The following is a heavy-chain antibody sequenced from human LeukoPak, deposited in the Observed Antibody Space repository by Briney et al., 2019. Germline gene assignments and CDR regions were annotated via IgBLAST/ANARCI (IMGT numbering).Heavy chain of an antibody. Sequence: QTGGSLRLSCAASGFTFDDYAMHWVRQAPGKGLEWVSLISWDGGGTYYADSVKGRFTISRDNSKNSLYLQMNSLRVEDTAVYYCARVIGWDEPFDLWGHGTLVTVSS. D-gene: IGHD1-26*01. V-gene: IGHV3-43D*03. CDR3: ARVIGWDEPFDL. J-gene: IGHJ3*01. CDR2: ISWDGGGT. CDR1: GFTFDDYA.